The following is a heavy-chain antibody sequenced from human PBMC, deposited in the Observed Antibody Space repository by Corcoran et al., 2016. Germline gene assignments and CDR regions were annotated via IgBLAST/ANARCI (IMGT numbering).Heavy chain of an antibody. CDR1: GFTFSSYG. CDR3: AKGGYSYGFCFDY. CDR2: ISYDGSNK. Sequence: QVQLVESGGGVVQPGRSLRLSCAASGFTFSSYGMHWVRQAPGKGLEWVAVISYDGSNKYYADSVKGRFTISRDNSKNTLYLQMNSLRAEDTAGYYCAKGGYSYGFCFDYWGQGTLVTVSS. D-gene: IGHD5-18*01. V-gene: IGHV3-30*18. J-gene: IGHJ4*02.